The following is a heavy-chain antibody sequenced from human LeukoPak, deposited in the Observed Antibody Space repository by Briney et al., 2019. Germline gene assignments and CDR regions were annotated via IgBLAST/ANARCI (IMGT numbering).Heavy chain of an antibody. V-gene: IGHV4-30-4*01. D-gene: IGHD3-10*02. Sequence: SQTLSLTCTVSGGSISSGDYYWTWIRQPPGRGLEWIGYIYYSGSTSYNPSLKSRVTISVDTSKNQFSLKPSSVTAADTAVFYCARETLFGDHWFDPWGQGTLVTVSS. CDR3: ARETLFGDHWFDP. CDR1: GGSISSGDYY. CDR2: IYYSGST. J-gene: IGHJ5*02.